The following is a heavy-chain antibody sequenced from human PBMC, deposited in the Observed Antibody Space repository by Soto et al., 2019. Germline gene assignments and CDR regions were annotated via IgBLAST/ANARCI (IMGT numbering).Heavy chain of an antibody. D-gene: IGHD3-22*01. V-gene: IGHV3-33*01. CDR3: ARAHTMMILDRFDP. CDR2: IWFDGSKK. J-gene: IGHJ5*02. CDR1: GFKFRNYA. Sequence: GGSLRLSCAASGFKFRNYAIHWVRQAPGKGLEWLAVIWFDGSKKYYADSVKGRFTISRDNSRNTVYLDMNSLTADDSGVFYCARAHTMMILDRFDPWGHGTLVTVSS.